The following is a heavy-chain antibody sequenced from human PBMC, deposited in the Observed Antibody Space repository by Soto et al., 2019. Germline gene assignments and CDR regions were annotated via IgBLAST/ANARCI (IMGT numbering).Heavy chain of an antibody. D-gene: IGHD1-7*01. Sequence: QVQLQESGPGLVKPSQTLSLTCAISGDSVSSNSAAWNWIRLSPSRGLEWLARTYYRYRWYNDYALSVRRRITVNPDTSKNQFSLQLTSVTPEDTAVYYCAGTTSHQWYYMDVWGKGTTVTVSS. CDR1: GDSVSSNSAA. CDR2: TYYRYRWYN. V-gene: IGHV6-1*01. CDR3: AGTTSHQWYYMDV. J-gene: IGHJ6*03.